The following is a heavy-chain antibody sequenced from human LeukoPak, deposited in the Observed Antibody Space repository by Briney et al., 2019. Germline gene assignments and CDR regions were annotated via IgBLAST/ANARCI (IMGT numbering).Heavy chain of an antibody. CDR3: ARDYCSSTSCLFDY. CDR1: GYTFTGYH. D-gene: IGHD2-2*01. CDR2: INPNSGDT. J-gene: IGHJ4*02. V-gene: IGHV1-2*06. Sequence: ASVKVSCKASGYTFTGYHMNWVRQAPGQGLEWLGQINPNSGDTNYAQKFQGRVTMTRDTSISTAYVELSRLRSDDTAVYYCARDYCSSTSCLFDYWGQGTLVTVSS.